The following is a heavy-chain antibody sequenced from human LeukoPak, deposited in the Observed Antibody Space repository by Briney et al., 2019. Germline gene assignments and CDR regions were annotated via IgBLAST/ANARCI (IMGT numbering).Heavy chain of an antibody. CDR3: ARDHKSTKDILTGYTPILLEGGGLEREAFDI. D-gene: IGHD3-9*01. V-gene: IGHV3-21*01. CDR1: GFTFSSYS. Sequence: GGSLRLSCAASGFTFSSYSMNWVRQAPGKGLEWVSSISSSSSYIYYADSVKGRFTISRDNAKNSLYLQMNSLRAEDTAVYYCARDHKSTKDILTGYTPILLEGGGLEREAFDIWGQGTMVTVSS. CDR2: ISSSSSYI. J-gene: IGHJ3*02.